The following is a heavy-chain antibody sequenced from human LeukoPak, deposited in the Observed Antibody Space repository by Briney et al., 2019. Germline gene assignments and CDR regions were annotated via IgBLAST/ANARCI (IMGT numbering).Heavy chain of an antibody. CDR1: GDSISSYY. J-gene: IGHJ3*02. D-gene: IGHD3-9*01. CDR2: IYTSGST. V-gene: IGHV4-4*07. Sequence: SETLSLTCTVSGDSISSYYWSWIRQPAGKGLEWIGRIYTSGSTNYNPSLKSRVTMSVDTSKNQFSLKLSSVTAADTAVYYCARGYDILTGQVGAFDIWGQGTMVTVSS. CDR3: ARGYDILTGQVGAFDI.